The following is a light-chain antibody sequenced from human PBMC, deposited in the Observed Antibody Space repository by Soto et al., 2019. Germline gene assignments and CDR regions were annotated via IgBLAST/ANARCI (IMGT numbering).Light chain of an antibody. V-gene: IGKV3-15*01. Sequence: EIVMTQSPATLSVSPGERATLSCRASQSVSSNLAWYQQKPGQAPRLLIYGASTRATGIPARFSGSGSGTEFTLTISRLQSEDFAVYYCQQYNNWLFTFGPGTKVDI. CDR2: GAS. J-gene: IGKJ3*01. CDR3: QQYNNWLFT. CDR1: QSVSSN.